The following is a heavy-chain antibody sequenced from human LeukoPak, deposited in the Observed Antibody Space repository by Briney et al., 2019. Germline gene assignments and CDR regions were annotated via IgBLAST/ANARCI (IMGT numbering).Heavy chain of an antibody. Sequence: GGSLRLSCAASGLTFSSYSMNWVRQAPGKGLEWVSSMSSSSSYIYSADSVKGRFTISRDNAKNSLYLQMNSLRGEDTAVYYCASLYGSGSYYAIDDYWGQGTLVTSPQ. CDR3: ASLYGSGSYYAIDDY. CDR1: GLTFSSYS. D-gene: IGHD3-10*01. CDR2: MSSSSSYI. J-gene: IGHJ4*02. V-gene: IGHV3-21*01.